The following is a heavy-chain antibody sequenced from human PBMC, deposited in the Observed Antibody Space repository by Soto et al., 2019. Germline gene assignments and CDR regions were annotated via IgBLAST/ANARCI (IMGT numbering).Heavy chain of an antibody. Sequence: ETLSLTCTVSGGSISSSSYYWGWIRQPPGKGLEWIGSIYYSGSTYYNPSLKSRVTISVDTSKNQFSLKLSSVTAADTAVYYCASLIFGYYYGMDVWGQGTTVTVSS. J-gene: IGHJ6*02. D-gene: IGHD3-3*01. CDR1: GGSISSSSYY. CDR2: IYYSGST. CDR3: ASLIFGYYYGMDV. V-gene: IGHV4-39*01.